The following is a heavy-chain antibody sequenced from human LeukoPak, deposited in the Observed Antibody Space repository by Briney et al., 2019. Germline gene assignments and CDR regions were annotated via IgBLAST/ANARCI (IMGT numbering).Heavy chain of an antibody. V-gene: IGHV3-23*01. Sequence: GGSLRLSCAASGFTFSSYAMSWVRQAPGKGLEWVSAISGSGGSTYYADSVKGRFTISRDNSKNTLYLQMNSLRAEDTAVYYCAKGYYYDSSGYPSVYFFDYWGQGTLVTVSS. CDR1: GFTFSSYA. CDR3: AKGYYYDSSGYPSVYFFDY. J-gene: IGHJ4*02. CDR2: ISGSGGST. D-gene: IGHD3-22*01.